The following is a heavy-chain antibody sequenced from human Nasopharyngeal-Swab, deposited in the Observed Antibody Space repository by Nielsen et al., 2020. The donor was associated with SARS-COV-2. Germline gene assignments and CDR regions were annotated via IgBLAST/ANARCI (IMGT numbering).Heavy chain of an antibody. CDR3: ARTSGTHYVSYMDV. Sequence: SETLSLTCAVSGGPIGAYSWGWIRQPPGKGLEWIGYISHSGSTYNNPSLKSRIIISADRSKNQFSLKLNSVTAADTAVYFCARTSGTHYVSYMDVWGKGITVTVS. V-gene: IGHV4-30-2*01. CDR1: GGPIGAYS. D-gene: IGHD1-26*01. J-gene: IGHJ6*03. CDR2: ISHSGST.